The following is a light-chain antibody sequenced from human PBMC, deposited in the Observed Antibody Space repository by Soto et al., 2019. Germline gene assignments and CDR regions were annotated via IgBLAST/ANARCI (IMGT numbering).Light chain of an antibody. V-gene: IGKV3-15*01. J-gene: IGKJ1*01. CDR2: AAS. CDR1: HDVTTD. CDR3: QQYINWPRT. Sequence: IVMTESPANLSVSPGEMAXLSCRASHDVTTDLAWYQQQSGQAPRLXXYAASTRAHGSPARFSGSGSGTEFSRTISSLQSEDFAVYYCQQYINWPRTFGQGTKVDIK.